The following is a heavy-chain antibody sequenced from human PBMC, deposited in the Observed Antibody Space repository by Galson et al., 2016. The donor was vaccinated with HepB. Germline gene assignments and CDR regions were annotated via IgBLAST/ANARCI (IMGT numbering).Heavy chain of an antibody. J-gene: IGHJ4*02. Sequence: LSLTCNVSGASFSSHYWSWIRQPPGKGLEWIGYIFHSETTHYSPSLKTRVTISGYTSKNQFSLILNSVTVADTAVYYGAGSPDDHDSSAYYRPFVCWGQGTLVTVSS. V-gene: IGHV4-59*08. CDR2: IFHSETT. CDR1: GASFSSHY. D-gene: IGHD3-22*01. CDR3: AGSPDDHDSSAYYRPFVC.